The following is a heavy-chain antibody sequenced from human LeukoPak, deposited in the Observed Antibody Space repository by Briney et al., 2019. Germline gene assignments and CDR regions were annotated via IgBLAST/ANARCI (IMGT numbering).Heavy chain of an antibody. D-gene: IGHD1-1*01. J-gene: IGHJ5*02. Sequence: SETPSLTCTVSGGSISSYYWSWIRQPPGKELEWIGYISYSGSTNFNPSLKSRVTISVDTSKNQFSLQLSSVTAADTAVYYCAREGTAGTNLNWFDPWGQGTLVTVSS. CDR2: ISYSGST. V-gene: IGHV4-59*01. CDR3: AREGTAGTNLNWFDP. CDR1: GGSISSYY.